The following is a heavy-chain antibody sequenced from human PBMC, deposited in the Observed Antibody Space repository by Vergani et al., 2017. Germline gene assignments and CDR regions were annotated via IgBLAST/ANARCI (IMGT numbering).Heavy chain of an antibody. CDR1: GFSFRNAW. CDR3: ARDKRSAVTANTLGLHKVHMDV. Sequence: EVQLVESGGGIVKPGGSLRLSCVASGFSFRNAWMNWVRRTPGKGLEWVGRIKSTFDRGTTDYAAAVKGRFTISRDDSKNTLFLQMNGLKTEDIGVYYCARDKRSAVTANTLGLHKVHMDVWGKGTTVTVSS. J-gene: IGHJ6*04. CDR2: IKSTFDRGTT. D-gene: IGHD2-21*02. V-gene: IGHV3-15*07.